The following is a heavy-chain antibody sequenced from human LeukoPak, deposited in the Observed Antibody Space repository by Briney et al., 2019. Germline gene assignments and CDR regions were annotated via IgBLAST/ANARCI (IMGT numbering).Heavy chain of an antibody. J-gene: IGHJ4*02. CDR1: GFTFNTYA. Sequence: GGSLRLSCAASGFTFNTYAMNWVRQAPGKGLEWVSVIIGNGGGINYADSVRGRFFISRDNAANTLYLQMNSLRAEDTAVYYCARDSRRTKDFDYWGQGTLVTVSS. D-gene: IGHD1-14*01. CDR3: ARDSRRTKDFDY. V-gene: IGHV3-23*01. CDR2: IIGNGGGI.